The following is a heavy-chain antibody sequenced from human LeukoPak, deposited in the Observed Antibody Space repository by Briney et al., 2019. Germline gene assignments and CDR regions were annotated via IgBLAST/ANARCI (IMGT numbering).Heavy chain of an antibody. Sequence: SVKVSCKASGGTFSSYPISWVRQAPGQGREWMGGIIPIFGTANYAQKFQGRVTITADESTSTAYMELSSLRAEDTALDYCASGLWSGYYMQHNCFVPWGRGTLVTVFS. V-gene: IGHV1-69*01. J-gene: IGHJ5*02. CDR3: ASGLWSGYYMQHNCFVP. D-gene: IGHD3-3*01. CDR2: IIPIFGTA. CDR1: GGTFSSYP.